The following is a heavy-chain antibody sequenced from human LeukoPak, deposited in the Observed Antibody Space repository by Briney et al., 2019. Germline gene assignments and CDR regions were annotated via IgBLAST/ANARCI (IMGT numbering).Heavy chain of an antibody. D-gene: IGHD2-21*02. CDR1: GFTFRNTW. Sequence: PGGSLRLSCLAYGFTFRNTWMNWVRQAPGKGLEWVARIRSKRDGGTTDYAAPVKGRFTISRDDSKNTMYLQMNSLKAEDTAVYYCARDWYYAFDFWGQGTMVTVSS. J-gene: IGHJ3*01. V-gene: IGHV3-15*07. CDR3: ARDWYYAFDF. CDR2: IRSKRDGGTT.